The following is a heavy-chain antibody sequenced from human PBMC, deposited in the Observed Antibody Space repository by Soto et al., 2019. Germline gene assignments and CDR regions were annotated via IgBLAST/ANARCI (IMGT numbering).Heavy chain of an antibody. V-gene: IGHV3-23*01. CDR3: VNNCSVASCYLPLDY. J-gene: IGHJ4*02. CDR1: GFTFMNYA. D-gene: IGHD2-2*01. CDR2: VSGSGGII. Sequence: VLFLESGGGLVRPGGSLRLSCAVFGFTFMNYAMSWVRPAPGKWLEWVSGVSGSGGIIGYAESVKGRFTISRDNSKDTLNLLMSNLRAKDTAINYCVNNCSVASCYLPLDYWGQRILVTVPS.